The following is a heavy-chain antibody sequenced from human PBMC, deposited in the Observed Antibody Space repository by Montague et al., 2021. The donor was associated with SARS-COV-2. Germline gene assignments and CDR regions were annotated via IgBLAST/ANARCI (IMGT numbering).Heavy chain of an antibody. CDR2: IYYSGST. V-gene: IGHV4-59*11. Sequence: SETLSLTCTVSGASISSHSWTWVRQPPGKGLEWIGYIYYSGSTNYNPSLKTRVTVSVDRSKNHFSLKLESVTAADTAVYYCARVVMETSMDNAFDIWGQGTMVTVSS. CDR1: GASISSHS. CDR3: ARVVMETSMDNAFDI. J-gene: IGHJ3*02. D-gene: IGHD5-18*01.